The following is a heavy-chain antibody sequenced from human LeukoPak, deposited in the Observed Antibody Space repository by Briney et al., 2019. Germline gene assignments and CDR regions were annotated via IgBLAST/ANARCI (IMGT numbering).Heavy chain of an antibody. CDR3: AKGPEGCSSTSCYAVFDY. CDR1: GFTFDDYA. D-gene: IGHD2-2*01. J-gene: IGHJ4*02. Sequence: GGSLRLSCAASGFTFDDYAMHWVRQAPGKGLEWVSLISGDGGSTYYADSVKGRFTISRDNSKHSLYLQMNSLRTEDTALYYCAKGPEGCSSTSCYAVFDYWGQGTLVTVSS. V-gene: IGHV3-43*02. CDR2: ISGDGGST.